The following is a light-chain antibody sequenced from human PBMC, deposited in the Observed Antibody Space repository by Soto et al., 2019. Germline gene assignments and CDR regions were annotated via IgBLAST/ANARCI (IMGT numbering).Light chain of an antibody. V-gene: IGLV1-40*01. Sequence: QSVLTQSPSVSGAPGQRVTISCTGSSSNIGAGYDVHWYQQPPGTAPKLLISGNSNRPSGVPDRFSGSKSGTSASLAITGLQAEDEADYYCQSYDSSLSGWVFGGGTKLTVL. CDR3: QSYDSSLSGWV. CDR2: GNS. J-gene: IGLJ3*02. CDR1: SSNIGAGYD.